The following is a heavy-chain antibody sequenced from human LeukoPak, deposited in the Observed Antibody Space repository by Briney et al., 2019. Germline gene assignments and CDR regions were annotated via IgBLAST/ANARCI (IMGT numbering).Heavy chain of an antibody. J-gene: IGHJ4*02. CDR1: GFTLSIYA. V-gene: IGHV3-23*01. Sequence: GGSLRLSCAASGFTLSIYAMAWVRQVPGKGLEWVSSISGGADSTYYADSVKGRFTISRDNSKNTLYLQMDSLRAEDTAIYYCVKDQFCTSTTCYWGIFDYWGQGALVTVSS. CDR2: ISGGADST. D-gene: IGHD2-2*01. CDR3: VKDQFCTSTTCYWGIFDY.